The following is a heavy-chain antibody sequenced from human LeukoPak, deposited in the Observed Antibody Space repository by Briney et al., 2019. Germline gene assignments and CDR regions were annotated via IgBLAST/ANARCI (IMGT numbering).Heavy chain of an antibody. J-gene: IGHJ4*02. V-gene: IGHV3-7*04. Sequence: GGSLRLSYAASGFTFRHYWMNWVRQASGKGLEWVANIKPDGSEKRYADSVKGRFTISRDNAENSLYLQMNSLRAEDTAVYYCARVVGTDEGADYWGQGTLVTVSS. CDR1: GFTFRHYW. D-gene: IGHD1-7*01. CDR2: IKPDGSEK. CDR3: ARVVGTDEGADY.